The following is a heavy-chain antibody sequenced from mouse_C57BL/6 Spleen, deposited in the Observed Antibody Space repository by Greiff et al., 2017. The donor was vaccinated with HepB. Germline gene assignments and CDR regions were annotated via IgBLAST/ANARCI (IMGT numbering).Heavy chain of an antibody. D-gene: IGHD1-1*01. V-gene: IGHV1-52*01. CDR2: IDPSDSET. J-gene: IGHJ4*01. Sequence: QVQLQQSGAELVRPGSSVKLSCKASGYTFTSYWMHWVKQRPIQGLEWIGNIDPSDSETHYNQKFKDKATLTVDKSSSTAYMQLSSLTSEDSAVYYCASEGYYGSSHYAMDYWGQGTSVTVSS. CDR3: ASEGYYGSSHYAMDY. CDR1: GYTFTSYW.